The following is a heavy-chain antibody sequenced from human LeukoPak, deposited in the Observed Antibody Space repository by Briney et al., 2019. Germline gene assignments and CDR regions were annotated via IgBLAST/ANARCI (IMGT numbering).Heavy chain of an antibody. CDR2: ISAYNGNT. J-gene: IGHJ5*02. V-gene: IGHV1-18*01. CDR1: GYTFTSYG. CDR3: ARDGAQYYDILTGYSRYNWFDP. Sequence: ASVKVSCKASGYTFTSYGISWVRQAPGQGLEWMGWISAYNGNTNYAQKLQGRVTMTTDTSTSTAYMELRSLRSDDTAVYYCARDGAQYYDILTGYSRYNWFDPWGQGTLVTVSS. D-gene: IGHD3-9*01.